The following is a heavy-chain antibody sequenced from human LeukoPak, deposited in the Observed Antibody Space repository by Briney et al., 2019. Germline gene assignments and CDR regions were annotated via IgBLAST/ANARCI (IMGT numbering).Heavy chain of an antibody. CDR1: GGSISSSSYY. D-gene: IGHD3-16*01. J-gene: IGHJ5*02. Sequence: SETLSLTCTVSGGSISSSSYYWGWIRQPPGKGLEWIGSIYYSGSTYYNPSLKSRVTISVDTSKNQFSLKLSSVTAADTAVYYCARSYYDYVWGRYLNWFDPWGQGTLVTVSS. CDR3: ARSYYDYVWGRYLNWFDP. CDR2: IYYSGST. V-gene: IGHV4-39*01.